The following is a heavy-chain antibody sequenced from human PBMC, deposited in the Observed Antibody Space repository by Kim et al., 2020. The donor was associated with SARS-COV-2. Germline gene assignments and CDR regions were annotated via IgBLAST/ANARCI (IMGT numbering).Heavy chain of an antibody. V-gene: IGHV3-64D*06. CDR1: GFNFNDYS. CDR3: VKTTLPHGGLFDH. CDR2: IGPHGTDT. Sequence: GGSLRLTCSGSGFNFNDYSLHWVRQAPGKPPQSVSAIGPHGTDTFYAASVKGRFTISRDDSKKTMSLQMTNLRPDDTAVYFCVKTTLPHGGLFDHWGQG. J-gene: IGHJ4*02.